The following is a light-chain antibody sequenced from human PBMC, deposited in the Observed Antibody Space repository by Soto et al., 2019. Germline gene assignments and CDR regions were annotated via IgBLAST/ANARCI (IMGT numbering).Light chain of an antibody. Sequence: DLQMTQSPSSVSASVGDRVTITCRASEDIGSLLAWYQQKPGKAPKLLIYAASSLQSGVPSRFSGSRSGTDFTLTISSLQSEDFATYYCQQANSFPFTFGQGTRLEIK. J-gene: IGKJ5*01. CDR1: EDIGSL. CDR3: QQANSFPFT. V-gene: IGKV1D-12*01. CDR2: AAS.